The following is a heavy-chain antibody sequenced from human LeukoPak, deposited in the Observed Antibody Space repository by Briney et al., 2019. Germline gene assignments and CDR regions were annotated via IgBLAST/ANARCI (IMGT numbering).Heavy chain of an antibody. D-gene: IGHD5-12*01. CDR1: GYTFTGYY. CDR3: ARDLRTITDAYSY. J-gene: IGHJ4*02. Sequence: GASVKVSCKASGYTFTGYYMHRVRQAPGQGLEWMGWINPNSGGTNYAQKFQGRVTMTRDTSISTAYMELSRLRSDDTAVYYCARDLRTITDAYSYWGQGTLVTVSS. V-gene: IGHV1-2*02. CDR2: INPNSGGT.